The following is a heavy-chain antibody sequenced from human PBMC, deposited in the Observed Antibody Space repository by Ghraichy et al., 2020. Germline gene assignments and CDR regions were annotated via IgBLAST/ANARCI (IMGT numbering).Heavy chain of an antibody. CDR1: GFTFSDYT. CDR3: WRVWYLSGDFNY. CDR2: ISSSSDYI. V-gene: IGHV3-21*01. J-gene: IGHJ4*02. Sequence: GGSLRLSCAASGFTFSDYTMNWVRQAPGKGLEWVSTISSSSDYIYYADSVKGRFTISRDNAKNSLYLQMNSLRVEDTAVYYCWRVWYLSGDFNYWGQGTLVIVSS. D-gene: IGHD2-15*01.